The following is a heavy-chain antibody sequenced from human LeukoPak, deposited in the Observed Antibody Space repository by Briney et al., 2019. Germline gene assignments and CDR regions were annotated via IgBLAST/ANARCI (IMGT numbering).Heavy chain of an antibody. CDR1: GYTFTSYA. CDR3: ARTLHPTYYDFWSGYYPPGAFDI. D-gene: IGHD3-3*01. J-gene: IGHJ3*02. Sequence: GASVKVSCKASGYTFTSYAMHWVRQAPGQRLEWMGWISAYNGNTNYAQKLQGRVTMATDTSTSTAYMELRSLRSDDTAVYYCARTLHPTYYDFWSGYYPPGAFDIWGQGTMVTVSS. V-gene: IGHV1-18*01. CDR2: ISAYNGNT.